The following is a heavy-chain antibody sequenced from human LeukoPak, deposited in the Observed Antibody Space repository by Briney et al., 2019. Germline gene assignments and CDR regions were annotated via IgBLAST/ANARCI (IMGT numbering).Heavy chain of an antibody. Sequence: GGPLRLSCAAFGFTFSSYEMNWVRQAPRKGLEYISYISSSGSTVYYADSVKGRFTISRNNAKNSLYLQMNSLRAEDTAVYYCTRGSMATTGRWGQGILVTVSS. V-gene: IGHV3-48*03. D-gene: IGHD5-12*01. CDR3: TRGSMATTGR. CDR1: GFTFSSYE. J-gene: IGHJ4*02. CDR2: ISSSGSTV.